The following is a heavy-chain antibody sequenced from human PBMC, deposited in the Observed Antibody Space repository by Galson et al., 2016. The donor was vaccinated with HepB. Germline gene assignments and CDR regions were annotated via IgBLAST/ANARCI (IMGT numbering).Heavy chain of an antibody. CDR2: ISDYNGDT. CDR1: GYTFTSYG. J-gene: IGHJ6*02. Sequence: SVKVSCKASGYTFTSYGISWVRQAPGQGLEWMGWISDYNGDTHYAQKLQGRVTMTTDTSTGTAYMELRSLRSDAMAVYYCARGSGSGWDTYYYYGMDVWGQGTTVTVSS. D-gene: IGHD6-19*01. CDR3: ARGSGSGWDTYYYYGMDV. V-gene: IGHV1-18*03.